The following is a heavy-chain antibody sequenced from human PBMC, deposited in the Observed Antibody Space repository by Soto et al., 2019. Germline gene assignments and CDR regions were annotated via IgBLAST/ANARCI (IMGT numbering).Heavy chain of an antibody. CDR1: GFTFSSYA. CDR2: ISGSGGST. V-gene: IGHV3-23*01. D-gene: IGHD3-16*02. CDR3: ANLHLGELSLPSMDV. Sequence: PGGSLRLSCAASGFTFSSYAMSWVRQAPGKGLEWVSAISGSGGSTYYADSVKGRFTISRDNSKNTLYLQMNSLRAEDTAVYYCANLHLGELSLPSMDVWGKGTTVTGSS. J-gene: IGHJ6*03.